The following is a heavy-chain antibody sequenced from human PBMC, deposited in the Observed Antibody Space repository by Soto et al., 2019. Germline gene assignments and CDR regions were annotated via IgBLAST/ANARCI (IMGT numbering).Heavy chain of an antibody. CDR2: ISWNSGSI. D-gene: IGHD2-15*01. Sequence: EVQLVESGGGLVQPGRSLRLSCAASGFTFDDYAMHWVRQAPGKGLEWVSGISWNSGSIGYADSVKGRFTISRDNAKNSLYLQMNSLIAEDTALYYCAEGVAAWGYFDYWGQGTLVTVSS. CDR3: AEGVAAWGYFDY. CDR1: GFTFDDYA. V-gene: IGHV3-9*01. J-gene: IGHJ4*02.